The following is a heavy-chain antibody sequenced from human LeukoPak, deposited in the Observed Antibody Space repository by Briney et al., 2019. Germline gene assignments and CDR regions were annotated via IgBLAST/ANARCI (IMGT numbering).Heavy chain of an antibody. D-gene: IGHD4-17*01. Sequence: SETLSLTCTVSGGSISSGDYYWSWIRQPPGKGLEWIGYIYYSGSTNYNPSLKSRVTISVDTSKNQFSLKLSSVTAADTAVYYCARDGPHGDYFDYWGQGTLVTVSS. CDR1: GGSISSGDYY. V-gene: IGHV4-61*08. J-gene: IGHJ4*02. CDR2: IYYSGST. CDR3: ARDGPHGDYFDY.